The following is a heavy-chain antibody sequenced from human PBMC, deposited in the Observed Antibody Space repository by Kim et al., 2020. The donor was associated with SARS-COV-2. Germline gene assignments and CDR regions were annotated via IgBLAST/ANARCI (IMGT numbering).Heavy chain of an antibody. CDR1: GYSFTSYW. V-gene: IGHV5-10-1*01. J-gene: IGHJ1*01. D-gene: IGHD2-21*02. Sequence: GESLKISCKGSGYSFTSYWISWVRQMPGKGLEWMGRIDPSDSYTNYSPSFQGHVTISADKSISTAYLQWSSLKASDTAMYYCARHEFEVGCGGDCTSAEYFQHWGQGTLVTVSS. CDR2: IDPSDSYT. CDR3: ARHEFEVGCGGDCTSAEYFQH.